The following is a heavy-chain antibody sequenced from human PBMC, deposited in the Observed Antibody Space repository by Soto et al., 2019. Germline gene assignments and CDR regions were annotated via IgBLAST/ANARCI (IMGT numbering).Heavy chain of an antibody. CDR3: AKDRGCSGGSCFRGQDA. D-gene: IGHD2-15*01. CDR2: ISGSGGST. J-gene: IGHJ5*02. Sequence: EVQLLESGGGLVQPGGSLRLSCAAFGFTFSSYAMGWVRQAPGKGLEWVSAISGSGGSTYYADSVKGRFTIARDHSKNTLNLQMNSLRVEDTAVYYCAKDRGCSGGSCFRGQDAWGQGTLVTVSS. CDR1: GFTFSSYA. V-gene: IGHV3-23*01.